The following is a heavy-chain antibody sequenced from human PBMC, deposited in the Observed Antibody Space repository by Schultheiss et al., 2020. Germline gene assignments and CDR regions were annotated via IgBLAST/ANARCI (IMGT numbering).Heavy chain of an antibody. D-gene: IGHD6-13*01. Sequence: GESLKISCAASGFTFSSYAMSWVRQAPGKGLEWVSVIYSGGSTYYADSVKGRFTISRDNSKNTLYLQMNSLRAEDTAVYYCARDGSSWSDFDYWGQGTLVTVSS. CDR1: GFTFSSYA. J-gene: IGHJ4*02. CDR2: IYSGGST. CDR3: ARDGSSWSDFDY. V-gene: IGHV3-66*01.